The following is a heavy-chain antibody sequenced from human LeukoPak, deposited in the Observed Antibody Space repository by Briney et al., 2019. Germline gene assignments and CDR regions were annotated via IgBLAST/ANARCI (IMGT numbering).Heavy chain of an antibody. Sequence: DTLSLTCTVSGGSISSYQGICLRPPPGKGLVGWGYIYYSGNTIYNPPLKSRVTISGHTSKTQFPPKLSSVPAADAAVYYCAREFTQDAFDIWGQGTMVTVSS. V-gene: IGHV4-59*01. D-gene: IGHD2-15*01. CDR2: IYYSGNT. J-gene: IGHJ3*02. CDR1: GGSISSYQ. CDR3: AREFTQDAFDI.